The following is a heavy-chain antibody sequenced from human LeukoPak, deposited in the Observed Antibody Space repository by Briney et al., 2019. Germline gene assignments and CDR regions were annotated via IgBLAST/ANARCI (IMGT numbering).Heavy chain of an antibody. D-gene: IGHD2-15*01. CDR3: AREDMWAFDM. J-gene: IGHJ3*02. V-gene: IGHV3-7*01. CDR1: GFIFSHYW. Sequence: GGSLRLSCAASGFIFSHYWMSWVRQAPGNGLEWVANIKPDGSDKDYIDSVKGRFTMSRDNAKNSLYLQMDSLRAEDTAVYYCAREDMWAFDMWGQGTMVTVSS. CDR2: IKPDGSDK.